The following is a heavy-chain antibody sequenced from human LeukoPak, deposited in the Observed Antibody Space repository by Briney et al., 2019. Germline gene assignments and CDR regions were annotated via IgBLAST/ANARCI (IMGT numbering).Heavy chain of an antibody. CDR3: AKTFFAQYCSSTNCRVVDAFDI. J-gene: IGHJ3*02. CDR2: ISGSGATT. D-gene: IGHD2-2*01. CDR1: GFTFSSYA. Sequence: GGSLRLSCAASGFTFSSYALSWVRQAPGKGLEWVSAISGSGATTYYADSVRGRFTISRDNSKNTLYLQMNSLRAEDTAVYYCAKTFFAQYCSSTNCRVVDAFDIWGQGTMVTVSS. V-gene: IGHV3-23*01.